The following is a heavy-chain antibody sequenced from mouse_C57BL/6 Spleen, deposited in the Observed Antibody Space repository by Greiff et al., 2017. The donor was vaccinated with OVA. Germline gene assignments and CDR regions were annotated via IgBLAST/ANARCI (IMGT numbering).Heavy chain of an antibody. CDR3: AKEGMYYYGSSYVFYAMDY. D-gene: IGHD1-1*01. Sequence: QVQLKQSGPGLVAPSQSLSITCTVSGFSLTSYGVSWVSQPPGKGLEWLGVIWGDGSTTYHSALISRLGICKENSKSQVFLKLNSLQTDDTATYYCAKEGMYYYGSSYVFYAMDYWGQGTSVTVSS. V-gene: IGHV2-3*01. J-gene: IGHJ4*01. CDR1: GFSLTSYG. CDR2: IWGDGST.